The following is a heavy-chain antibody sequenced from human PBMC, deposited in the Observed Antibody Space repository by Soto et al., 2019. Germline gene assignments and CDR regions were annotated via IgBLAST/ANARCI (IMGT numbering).Heavy chain of an antibody. D-gene: IGHD5-12*01. CDR1: GGTFNSYA. J-gene: IGHJ4*02. V-gene: IGHV1-69*18. CDR2: IIPIFGTA. CDR3: AREARVDAYDYAY. Sequence: QVQLVQSGAEVKKPGSSVKVSCKASGGTFNSYAISWVRQAPGQGLEWLGRIIPIFGTADYPQKFQGRVTITADESTNTVDMELNSLTFADTAVYYCAREARVDAYDYAYWGQGTLVTVSS.